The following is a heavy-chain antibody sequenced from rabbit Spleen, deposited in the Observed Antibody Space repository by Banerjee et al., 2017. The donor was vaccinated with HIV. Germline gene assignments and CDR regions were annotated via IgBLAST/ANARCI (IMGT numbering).Heavy chain of an antibody. CDR1: GFSFSSSYY. D-gene: IGHD7-1*01. CDR2: IYNGDGST. J-gene: IGHJ4*01. Sequence: QSLEESGGGLVQPEGSLTLTCTASGFSFSSSYYMCWVRQAPGKGLECIACIYNGDGSTYYTNWVNGRFTLSKTSSTTVTLQMTSLTAADTATYFCARAIFGYGTYWGLWGQGTLVTVS. V-gene: IGHV1S40*01. CDR3: ARAIFGYGTYWGL.